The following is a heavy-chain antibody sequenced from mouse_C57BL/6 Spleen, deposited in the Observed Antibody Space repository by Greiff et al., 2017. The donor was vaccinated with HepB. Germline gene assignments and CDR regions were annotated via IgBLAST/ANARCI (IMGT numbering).Heavy chain of an antibody. CDR1: GFSLTSYG. D-gene: IGHD2-3*01. CDR3: ARNSYDGYWYFDV. CDR2: IWSGGST. Sequence: VQLVESGPGLVQPSQSLSITCTVSGFSLTSYGVHWVRQSPGKGLEWLGVIWSGGSTDYNAAFISRLSISKDNSKSQVFFKMNSLQADDTAIYYCARNSYDGYWYFDVWGTGTTVTVSS. J-gene: IGHJ1*03. V-gene: IGHV2-2*01.